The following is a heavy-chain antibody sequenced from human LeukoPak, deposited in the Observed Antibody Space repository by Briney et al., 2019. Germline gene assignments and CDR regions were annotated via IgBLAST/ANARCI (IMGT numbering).Heavy chain of an antibody. CDR1: GGSISSYY. D-gene: IGHD6-19*01. J-gene: IGHJ3*02. CDR2: IGYSGST. V-gene: IGHV4-59*01. CDR3: ARVSYSSGWPDAFDI. Sequence: PSETLSLTCTVSGGSISSYYWSWIRQSPGKRLEWIGYIGYSGSTNYNPSLKSRVTISVDTSKNQFSLKVSSVTAADTAVYYCARVSYSSGWPDAFDIWGQGTMVTVSS.